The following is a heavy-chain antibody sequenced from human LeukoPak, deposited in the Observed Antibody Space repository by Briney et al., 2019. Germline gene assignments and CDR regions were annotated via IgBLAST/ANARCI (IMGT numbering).Heavy chain of an antibody. CDR1: GFTFSICA. V-gene: IGHV3-23*01. J-gene: IGHJ4*02. Sequence: GVSLRLSCAASGFTFSICAMSWVRQAPGEGLEWVSAIRGSGGSTYYADSVKGRLTISRDNSKNTLYLQMSSLRAEDTAVYYCAKGSSGLFDYWGQGTLVTVSS. CDR2: IRGSGGST. CDR3: AKGSSGLFDY. D-gene: IGHD3-10*01.